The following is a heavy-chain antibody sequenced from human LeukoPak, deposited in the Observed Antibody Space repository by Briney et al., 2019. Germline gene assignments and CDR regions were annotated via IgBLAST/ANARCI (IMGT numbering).Heavy chain of an antibody. CDR3: AKDSVYYDSGPGY. J-gene: IGHJ4*02. V-gene: IGHV3-33*06. CDR2: IWYDGSNT. Sequence: PGRSLRLSCAASGFTFSSYGMHWVRQAPGKGLQWVAVIWYDGSNTYYADSVKGRFTIARDNSKNTLYLQMKSLRAQYTAVYYCAKDSVYYDSGPGYWGQGTLVTVSS. D-gene: IGHD3-22*01. CDR1: GFTFSSYG.